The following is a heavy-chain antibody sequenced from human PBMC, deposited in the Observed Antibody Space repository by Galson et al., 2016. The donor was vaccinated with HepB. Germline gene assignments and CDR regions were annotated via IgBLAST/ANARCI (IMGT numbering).Heavy chain of an antibody. D-gene: IGHD4-17*01. J-gene: IGHJ5*02. Sequence: TLSLTCSVSGGSISSGGYYWSWIRQHPGKGLEWIGYIFYSGSSYYNPSLKSRVTISVDTSKNQFSLKLNSVTAADAAVYFCARHHLPVTNRHNWFDPWGQGTVVIVSS. CDR1: GGSISSGGYY. CDR3: ARHHLPVTNRHNWFDP. V-gene: IGHV4-31*03. CDR2: IFYSGSS.